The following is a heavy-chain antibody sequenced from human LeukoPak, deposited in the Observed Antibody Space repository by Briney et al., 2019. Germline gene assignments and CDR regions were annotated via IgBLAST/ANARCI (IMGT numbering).Heavy chain of an antibody. CDR1: GYTFTSYG. CDR2: ISAYNGNT. J-gene: IGHJ4*02. V-gene: IGHV1-18*01. CDR3: AREAGYCSGGSCYADY. Sequence: GASVKVSCKASGYTFTSYGISWVRQAPGQGLEWMGWISAYNGNTNYAQKLQGRVTMTTDTSTSTAYMGLRSLRSDDTAVYYCAREAGYCSGGSCYADYWGQGTLVTVSS. D-gene: IGHD2-15*01.